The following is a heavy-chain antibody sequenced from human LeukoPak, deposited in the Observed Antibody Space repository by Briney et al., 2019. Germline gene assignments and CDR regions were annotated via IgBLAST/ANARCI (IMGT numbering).Heavy chain of an antibody. CDR2: IIPSGHTT. CDR3: AKDDRWLQFCC. Sequence: GGSLRLSCAASGFTLSSHTMNWVRQAPGKGLEWVSGIIPSGHTTYYADSVRGRFTISRDNSRNTLYLQMNSLRAEDTAVYYCAKDDRWLQFCCWGQGTLVTVSA. D-gene: IGHD5-24*01. CDR1: GFTLSSHT. J-gene: IGHJ4*02. V-gene: IGHV3-23*01.